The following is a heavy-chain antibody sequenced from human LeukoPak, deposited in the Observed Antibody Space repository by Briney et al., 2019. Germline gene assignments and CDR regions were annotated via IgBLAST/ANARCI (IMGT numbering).Heavy chain of an antibody. CDR1: GYTFTGYY. J-gene: IGHJ6*03. CDR3: VRNVGFGYYYYCYMDV. V-gene: IGHV1-46*01. Sequence: ASVKVSCKASGYTFTGYYMHWVRQAPGQGLEWMGIINPSGGSTSYAQKFQGRVTITADESTSTAYMELSSLRSEDTAVYYCVRNVGFGYYYYCYMDVWGKGTTVTISS. CDR2: INPSGGST. D-gene: IGHD1-26*01.